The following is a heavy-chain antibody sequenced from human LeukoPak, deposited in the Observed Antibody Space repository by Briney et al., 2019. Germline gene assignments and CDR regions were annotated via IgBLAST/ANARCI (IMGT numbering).Heavy chain of an antibody. J-gene: IGHJ5*02. CDR2: ISGDGVRT. Sequence: GGSLRLSCAASGFTFNTYAMTWVRQAPGKGLEWVSGISGDGVRTYYADSVRGRFTVSRDNSKNILYLQMNSLRVGETAVFYCAKRDYSDSKNYFPVSDLWGQGTLVTVSS. CDR1: GFTFNTYA. D-gene: IGHD3-22*01. V-gene: IGHV3-23*01. CDR3: AKRDYSDSKNYFPVSDL.